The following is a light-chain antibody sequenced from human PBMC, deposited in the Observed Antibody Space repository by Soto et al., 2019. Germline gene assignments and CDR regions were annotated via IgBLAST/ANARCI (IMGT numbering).Light chain of an antibody. V-gene: IGLV1-51*01. CDR2: DDN. J-gene: IGLJ1*01. CDR1: SSNIGGNS. Sequence: QSVLTQPPSVSAAPGQKVTISGSGSSSNIGGNSVSWYQQLPGTAPKLLIYDDNKRPSGIPDRFSGSKSGTSATLGITGFQTGDEADYYCGSWDSSLSAYVFGTGTKGTV. CDR3: GSWDSSLSAYV.